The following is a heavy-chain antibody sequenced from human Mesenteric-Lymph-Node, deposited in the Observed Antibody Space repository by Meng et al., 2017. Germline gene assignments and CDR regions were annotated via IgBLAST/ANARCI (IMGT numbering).Heavy chain of an antibody. CDR3: ARDKGTTSCDN. CDR1: GFTFSSYA. V-gene: IGHV3-30*01. CDR2: ISYDGSNK. J-gene: IGHJ4*02. D-gene: IGHD2/OR15-2a*01. Sequence: GESLKISCAASGFTFSSYAMHWVRQAPGKGLEWVAVISYDGSNKYYADSVKGRFTISRDNSKNTLYLQMNSLRAEDTAVYYCARDKGTTSCDNWGQGTLVTVSS.